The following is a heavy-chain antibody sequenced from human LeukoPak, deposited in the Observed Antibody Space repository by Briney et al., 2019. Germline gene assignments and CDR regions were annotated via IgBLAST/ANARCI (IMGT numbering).Heavy chain of an antibody. V-gene: IGHV4-39*07. J-gene: IGHJ4*02. CDR3: ASSFSSGYYYARYYFDY. CDR2: IYYSGST. D-gene: IGHD3-22*01. CDR1: GGSISSSSYY. Sequence: SETLSLTCTVSGGSISSSSYYWGWIRQPPGKGLEWIGSIYYSGSTYYNPSLKSRVTISVDTSKNHFSLKLSSVTAADTAVYYCASSFSSGYYYARYYFDYWGQGTLVTVSS.